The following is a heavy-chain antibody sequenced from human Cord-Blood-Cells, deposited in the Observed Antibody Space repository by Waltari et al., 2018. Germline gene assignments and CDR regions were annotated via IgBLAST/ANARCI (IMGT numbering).Heavy chain of an antibody. Sequence: QLQLQESGPGLVKPSETLTLTCTVSGCSISSSRYYWGWIRQPPGKGLELIGSIYYSGSTYYNPSLKSRVTISVDTSKNQFALKLSSVTAADTAVYYCASDSGSYYWGQGTLVTVSS. V-gene: IGHV4-39*01. CDR3: ASDSGSYY. D-gene: IGHD1-26*01. J-gene: IGHJ4*02. CDR1: GCSISSSRYY. CDR2: IYYSGST.